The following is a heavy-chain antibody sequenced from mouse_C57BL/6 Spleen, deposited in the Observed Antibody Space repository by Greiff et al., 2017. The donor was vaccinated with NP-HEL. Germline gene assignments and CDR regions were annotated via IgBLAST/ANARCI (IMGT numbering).Heavy chain of an antibody. CDR3: ARGEYGTNLWAMDY. CDR2: IYPGDGDT. V-gene: IGHV1-80*01. D-gene: IGHD6-1*01. CDR1: GYAFSSYW. Sequence: VQVVESGAELVKPGASVKISCKASGYAFSSYWMNWVKQRPGKGLEWIGQIYPGDGDTNYNGKFKGKATLTADKSSSTAYMQRSSLTSEDSAVYFCARGEYGTNLWAMDYWGQGTSVTVSS. J-gene: IGHJ4*01.